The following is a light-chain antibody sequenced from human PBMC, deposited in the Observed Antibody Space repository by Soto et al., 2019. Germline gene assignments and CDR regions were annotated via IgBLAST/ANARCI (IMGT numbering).Light chain of an antibody. CDR2: EVS. V-gene: IGLV2-14*01. CDR3: TSYTSSFTHL. J-gene: IGLJ1*01. CDR1: SSDVGGYNY. Sequence: QSVLTQPASVSGSPGQSSTISCAGTSSDVGGYNYVSWYQQHPGKAPKLMIFEVSNRPSGVSNRFSGSKSGNTASLTISGLQTEDEADYYCTSYTSSFTHLFGTGTKV.